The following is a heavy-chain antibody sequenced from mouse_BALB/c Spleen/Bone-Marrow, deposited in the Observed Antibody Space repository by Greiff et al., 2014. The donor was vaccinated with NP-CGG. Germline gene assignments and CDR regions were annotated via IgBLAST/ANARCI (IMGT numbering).Heavy chain of an antibody. J-gene: IGHJ3*01. CDR1: GFSLTTYG. CDR3: ASTARARPS. Sequence: QVQLQQPGPGLVQPSQSLSITCTVSGFSLTTYGVHWVRQSPGKGLEWLGVIWSGGNTDYNAAFISRLTITKDNIKSQVFFKMNSLQPNDTAIYYCASTARARPSWGQGTLVTVSA. D-gene: IGHD3-1*01. V-gene: IGHV2-2*02. CDR2: IWSGGNT.